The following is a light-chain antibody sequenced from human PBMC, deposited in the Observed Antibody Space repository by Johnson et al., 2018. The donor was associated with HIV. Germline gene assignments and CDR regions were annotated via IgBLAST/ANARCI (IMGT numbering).Light chain of an antibody. Sequence: QSMLTQPPSVSAAPGQKVTISCSGSSSNIGNNYVSWYRQLPGTAPKLLIYENTQRPSGIPDRFSGSKSGASATLGITGLQTGDEADYYCATWDRSLSAGGVLGTGTKVTGL. V-gene: IGLV1-51*02. CDR3: ATWDRSLSAGGV. CDR2: ENT. CDR1: SSNIGNNY. J-gene: IGLJ1*01.